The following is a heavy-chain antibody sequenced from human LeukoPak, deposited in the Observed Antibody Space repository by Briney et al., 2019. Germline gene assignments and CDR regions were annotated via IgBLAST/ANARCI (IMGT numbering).Heavy chain of an antibody. CDR3: ARGRRGYSYGIYYYYYMDV. V-gene: IGHV4-34*01. CDR2: IYCSGST. CDR1: GGSFSGYY. D-gene: IGHD5-18*01. J-gene: IGHJ6*03. Sequence: PSETLSLTCAVYGGSFSGYYWSWIRQPPGKGLEWIGDIYCSGSTNYNPSLRSRVTISVDTSKNQFSLKLSSVTAADTAVYYCARGRRGYSYGIYYYYYMDVWGKGTMVTVSS.